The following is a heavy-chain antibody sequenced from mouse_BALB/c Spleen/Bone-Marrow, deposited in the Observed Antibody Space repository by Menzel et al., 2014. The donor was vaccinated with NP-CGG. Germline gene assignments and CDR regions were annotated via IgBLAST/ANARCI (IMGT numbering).Heavy chain of an antibody. Sequence: VKLVESGAELVRPGASVKLSCKASGYTFTSFWMNWVKQRPDQGLEWIGRVDPYDSIAHYNRIFKDKAILTVDKSSSTAYMQLSSLTSEDSAVYYCSRGLLGLDYWGQGTTLTVSS. J-gene: IGHJ2*01. CDR2: VDPYDSIA. D-gene: IGHD1-2*01. CDR1: GYTFTSFW. V-gene: IGHV1-52*01. CDR3: SRGLLGLDY.